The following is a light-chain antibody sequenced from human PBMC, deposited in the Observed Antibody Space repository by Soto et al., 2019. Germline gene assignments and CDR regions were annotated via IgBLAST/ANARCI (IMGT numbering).Light chain of an antibody. CDR2: RNN. V-gene: IGLV1-47*01. Sequence: QSVLTQPPSASGTPGQRVTISCSGSSSNIGSHFVYWYQQLPGTAPKLLIYRNNQRPSGVPDRFSGSKSGTSASLAISGLRSEDEADYYCAAWDDSLSGPIFGGGTKLPVL. CDR1: SSNIGSHF. CDR3: AAWDDSLSGPI. J-gene: IGLJ2*01.